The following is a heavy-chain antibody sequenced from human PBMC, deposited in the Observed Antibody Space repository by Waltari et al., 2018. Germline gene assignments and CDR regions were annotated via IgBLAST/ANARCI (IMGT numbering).Heavy chain of an antibody. Sequence: QVQLVQSGAEVKKPGSSVKVSCKASGGTFSSYAISWVRQAPGQGLEWMGGIIPILGIANYAQKFQGRVTITADKSTSTAYRELSSLRSEDTAVYYCARDPSAFANTLFDYWGQGTLVTVSS. CDR2: IIPILGIA. CDR3: ARDPSAFANTLFDY. J-gene: IGHJ4*02. V-gene: IGHV1-69*10. CDR1: GGTFSSYA. D-gene: IGHD2-21*01.